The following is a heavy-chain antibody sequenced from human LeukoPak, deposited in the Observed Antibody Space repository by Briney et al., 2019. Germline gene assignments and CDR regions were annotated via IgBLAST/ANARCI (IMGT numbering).Heavy chain of an antibody. CDR1: GFTFSCYA. D-gene: IGHD2-2*01. V-gene: IGHV3-23*01. J-gene: IGHJ4*02. CDR3: APLGYCSDTSCSDTDY. Sequence: GGSLRLSCVASGFTFSCYAMSWVRQAPGKGLEWVSTISGSDGSTYYADSLKGRFTISRDNSKNTLYLQMNSLRAEDTAVYYCAPLGYCSDTSCSDTDYWGQGTLVTVSS. CDR2: ISGSDGST.